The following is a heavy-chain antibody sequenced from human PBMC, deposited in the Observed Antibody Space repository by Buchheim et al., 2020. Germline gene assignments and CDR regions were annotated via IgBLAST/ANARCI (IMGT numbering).Heavy chain of an antibody. CDR1: GGSISSSNW. J-gene: IGHJ6*03. Sequence: QVQLQESGPGLVKPSGTLSLTCAVSGGSISSSNWWSWVRQPPGKGLEWIGEIYHSGSTNYNPSLKSRVTIPVEKSKNQFSLKLSSVTAADTAVYYCSRADRLTIFGFLEAYMDVWGKGTT. D-gene: IGHD3-3*01. CDR3: SRADRLTIFGFLEAYMDV. CDR2: IYHSGST. V-gene: IGHV4-4*02.